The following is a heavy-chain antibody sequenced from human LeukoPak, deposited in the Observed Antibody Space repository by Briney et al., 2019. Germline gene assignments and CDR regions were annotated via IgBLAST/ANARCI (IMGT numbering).Heavy chain of an antibody. Sequence: SETLSLTCAVYGGSFSGYYWSWIRQPPRKGLEWIGEINHSGSTNYNPSLKSRVTISVDTSKNQFSLKLSSVTAADTAVYYCARKGIRFLEWLTPYFDYWGQGTLVTVSS. V-gene: IGHV4-34*01. CDR2: INHSGST. CDR1: GGSFSGYY. CDR3: ARKGIRFLEWLTPYFDY. J-gene: IGHJ4*02. D-gene: IGHD3-3*01.